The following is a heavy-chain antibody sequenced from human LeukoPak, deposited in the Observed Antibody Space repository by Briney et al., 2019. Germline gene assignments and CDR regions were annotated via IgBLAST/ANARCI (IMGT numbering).Heavy chain of an antibody. J-gene: IGHJ1*01. V-gene: IGHV1-2*02. CDR3: ARGMYYYDSSGSGPIQH. CDR1: GYTFTAYY. CDR2: ISPNSGGT. Sequence: ASVKVSCKASGYTFTAYYMHWVRQAPGQGLEWMGWISPNSGGTDYAQKFQGRVTMTRDTSISTAYMELSRLTSDDTAVYYCARGMYYYDSSGSGPIQHWGQGTLVTVSS. D-gene: IGHD3-22*01.